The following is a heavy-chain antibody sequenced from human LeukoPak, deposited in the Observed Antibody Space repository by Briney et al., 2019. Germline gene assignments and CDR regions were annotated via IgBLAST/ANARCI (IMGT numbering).Heavy chain of an antibody. CDR1: GFTFSSFD. J-gene: IGHJ6*03. CDR3: ARGPSRGKYYYMDV. D-gene: IGHD1-1*01. Sequence: GGSLRLSCAASGFTFSSFDMHWVRHPTGQGLEWVLTIGTASDTYYPGSVEGRFTLSRDNAKNSLYLQMNSLTAGDTAVYYCARGPSRGKYYYMDVWGKGTTVTVSS. V-gene: IGHV3-13*01. CDR2: IGTASDT.